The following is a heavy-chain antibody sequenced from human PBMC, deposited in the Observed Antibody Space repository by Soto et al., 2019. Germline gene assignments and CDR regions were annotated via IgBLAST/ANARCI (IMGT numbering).Heavy chain of an antibody. Sequence: EVQLVESGGGLVKPGGSLRLFCAASEFTFSNAWMSWVRQAPGKGLEWVGRIKSKTDGGTTDYAAPVKGRFTISRDDSKNTLYLQMNSLKTEDTAVYYCTTDQAYCGGDCYYHDYWGQGTLVTVSS. CDR3: TTDQAYCGGDCYYHDY. V-gene: IGHV3-15*01. D-gene: IGHD2-21*01. CDR2: IKSKTDGGTT. CDR1: EFTFSNAW. J-gene: IGHJ4*02.